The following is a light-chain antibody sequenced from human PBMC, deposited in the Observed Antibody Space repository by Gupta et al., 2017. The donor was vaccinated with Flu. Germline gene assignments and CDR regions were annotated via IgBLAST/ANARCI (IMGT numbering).Light chain of an antibody. CDR1: SSDVGGYNY. V-gene: IGLV2-14*01. J-gene: IGLJ2*01. Sequence: QSALTQPASVSGSPGQSITISCTGTSSDVGGYNYVSWYQQHPGKAPKLMIDEVSNRPSGVSDRFSGYKSGTKAYLKIPGLQAEDEADYYCSSSKSRSTLFVFGGGTKLTVL. CDR3: SSSKSRSTLFV. CDR2: EVS.